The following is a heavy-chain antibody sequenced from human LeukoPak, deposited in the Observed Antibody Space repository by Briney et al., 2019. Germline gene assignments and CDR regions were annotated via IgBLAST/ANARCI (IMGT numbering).Heavy chain of an antibody. Sequence: ASVKVSCKASGYTFTGYYMHWVRQAPGQGLEWMGWINPNSGGTNYAQKFQGRVTMTRDTSISTAYMELSRLRSDDTAVYYCASDYYYDSSGPSPYGMDVWGQGTTVTVSS. CDR1: GYTFTGYY. CDR2: INPNSGGT. D-gene: IGHD3-22*01. CDR3: ASDYYYDSSGPSPYGMDV. V-gene: IGHV1-2*02. J-gene: IGHJ6*02.